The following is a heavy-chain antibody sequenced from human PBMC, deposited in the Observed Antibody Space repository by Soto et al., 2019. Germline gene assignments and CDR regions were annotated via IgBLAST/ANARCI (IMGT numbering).Heavy chain of an antibody. CDR2: INYSGST. V-gene: IGHV4-59*12. J-gene: IGHJ4*02. CDR3: ARLSGY. D-gene: IGHD3-10*01. Sequence: SETLSLTCTVSGGSISSYYWSWIRQPPGKGLEWIGEINYSGSTYYNPSLKSRVTISVDTSKNQFSLKLSSVTAADTAVYYCARLSGYWGQGTLVTVSS. CDR1: GGSISSYY.